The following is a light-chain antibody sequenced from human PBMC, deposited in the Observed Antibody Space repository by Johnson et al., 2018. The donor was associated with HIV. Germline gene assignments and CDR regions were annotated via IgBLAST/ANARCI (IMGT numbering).Light chain of an antibody. Sequence: QPVLTQPPSVSAAPGQKVTISCSGSSSNIGNYFVSWYQQLPGAAPRLLIYEDYKRPSGIPDRFSGSKSGASATLAITGLPTGDEAAYYCGVWDASLSHHYVFGTGTTITVL. CDR3: GVWDASLSHHYV. J-gene: IGLJ1*01. CDR1: SSNIGNYF. V-gene: IGLV1-51*02. CDR2: EDY.